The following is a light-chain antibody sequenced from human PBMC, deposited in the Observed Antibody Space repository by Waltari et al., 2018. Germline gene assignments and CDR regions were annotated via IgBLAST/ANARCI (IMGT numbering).Light chain of an antibody. J-gene: IGKJ4*01. CDR2: GAT. V-gene: IGKV1-12*01. CDR3: QQANTFPLT. CDR1: QGLRNW. Sequence: DIQLTQSPSSVSASVGDRVTITCRASQGLRNWLDCYQQKPGKAPKLLIFGATTLQSGVPSRFSGSGSGTDFTLTISSLQPEDFATYYCQQANTFPLTFGGGTKVEIK.